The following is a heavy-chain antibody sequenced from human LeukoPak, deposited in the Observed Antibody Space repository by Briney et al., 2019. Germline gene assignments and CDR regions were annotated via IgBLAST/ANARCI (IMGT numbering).Heavy chain of an antibody. CDR3: ARYYIEGRCFDY. V-gene: IGHV1-2*02. D-gene: IGHD3-10*01. CDR1: GFTFSSYA. CDR2: INPNSGGT. J-gene: IGHJ4*02. Sequence: PGGSLRLSCAASGFTFSSYAMHWVRQAPGKGLEWMGWINPNSGGTNYAQKFQGRVTMTRDTSIRTAYMELSRLRSDDTAMYYCARYYIEGRCFDYWGQGTLVTVSS.